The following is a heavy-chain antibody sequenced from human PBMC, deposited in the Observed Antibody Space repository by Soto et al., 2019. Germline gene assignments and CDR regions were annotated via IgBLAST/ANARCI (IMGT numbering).Heavy chain of an antibody. Sequence: PSETLSLTCAVYGGTFSGYYWSWIRQPPGKGLEWIGEINHSGSTNYNPSLKSRVTISVDTSKNPFYLKLSSVTAADTAVYYCARDRGLVLKGSWFDPWGQGTLVTVSS. V-gene: IGHV4-34*01. CDR3: ARDRGLVLKGSWFDP. J-gene: IGHJ5*02. CDR2: INHSGST. CDR1: GGTFSGYY. D-gene: IGHD6-19*01.